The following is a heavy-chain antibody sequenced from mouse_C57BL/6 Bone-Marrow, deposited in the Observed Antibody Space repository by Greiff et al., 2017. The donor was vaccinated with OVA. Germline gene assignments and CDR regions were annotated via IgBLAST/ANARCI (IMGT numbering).Heavy chain of an antibody. V-gene: IGHV1-55*01. CDR3: ARRYYGSSCWYFDV. J-gene: IGHJ1*03. CDR1: GYTFTSYW. Sequence: QVQLQQPGAELVKPGASVKMSCKASGYTFTSYWITWVKQRPGQGLEWIGDIYPGSGSTNYNEKFKSKATRTVDTSSSTAYMQLSSLTSEDSAVYYCARRYYGSSCWYFDVWGTGTTVTVSS. D-gene: IGHD1-1*01. CDR2: IYPGSGST.